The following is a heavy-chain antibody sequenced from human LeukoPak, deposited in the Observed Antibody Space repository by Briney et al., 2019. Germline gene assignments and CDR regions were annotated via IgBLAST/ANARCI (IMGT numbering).Heavy chain of an antibody. CDR1: GFTFSSYW. D-gene: IGHD2-15*01. Sequence: GGSLRLSCAASGFTFSSYWMHWVRQAPGKGLVWVSRINSDGSSTSYADSVKGRFTISRDNAKNTLYLQMNSLRAEDTAVYYCARVSPDCSGGSCFDSWGQGTLVTVSS. J-gene: IGHJ4*02. V-gene: IGHV3-74*01. CDR2: INSDGSST. CDR3: ARVSPDCSGGSCFDS.